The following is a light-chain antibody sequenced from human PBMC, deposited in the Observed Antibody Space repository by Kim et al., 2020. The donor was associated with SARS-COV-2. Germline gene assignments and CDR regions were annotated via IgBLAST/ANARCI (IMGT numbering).Light chain of an antibody. Sequence: DIKMTQSPSTLSASVGDRVTITCRASQSISVSLAWYQQKPGKAPNLLIYEASSLESGVPSRFSGSGSGTEFTLTINCLQPDDFATYDWQQYDSYPLTLGGGTKLEI. CDR1: QSISVS. V-gene: IGKV1-5*03. J-gene: IGKJ4*01. CDR2: EAS. CDR3: QQYDSYPLT.